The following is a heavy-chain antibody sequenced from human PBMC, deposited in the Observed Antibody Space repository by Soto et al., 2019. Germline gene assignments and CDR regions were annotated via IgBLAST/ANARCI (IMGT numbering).Heavy chain of an antibody. V-gene: IGHV3-23*01. CDR3: AKGVSMGPFDL. J-gene: IGHJ2*01. D-gene: IGHD2-8*01. CDR1: GFTFSSYA. Sequence: GGSLRLSCAASGFTFSSYAMSWVRQAPGKGLEWVSTISGSGGSTYYADSVKGRFTISRDNSKNTLYLQMNSLRAEDTALYYCAKGVSMGPFDLWGRGTLVTVSS. CDR2: ISGSGGST.